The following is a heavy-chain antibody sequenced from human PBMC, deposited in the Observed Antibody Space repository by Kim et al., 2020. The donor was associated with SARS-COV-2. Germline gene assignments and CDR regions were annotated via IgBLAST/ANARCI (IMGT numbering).Heavy chain of an antibody. CDR1: GGSISSYY. CDR3: AREGLMTTVTTWTFFDL. V-gene: IGHV4-4*07. J-gene: IGHJ2*01. Sequence: SETLSLTCTVSGGSISSYYWSWIRQPAGKGLEWIGRIYTSGSTNYNPSLKSRVTMSVDTSKNQFSLKLSSVTAADTAVYYCAREGLMTTVTTWTFFDLWGRGTLVTVSS. CDR2: IYTSGST. D-gene: IGHD4-17*01.